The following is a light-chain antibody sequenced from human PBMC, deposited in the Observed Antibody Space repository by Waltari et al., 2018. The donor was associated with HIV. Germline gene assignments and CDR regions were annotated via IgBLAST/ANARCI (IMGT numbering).Light chain of an antibody. J-gene: IGLJ3*02. V-gene: IGLV1-44*01. Sequence: QSVLTQPPSASGTPGQRIIISCSGSTSNIGTNNVNWYQQLPGTTPRLLMHSNIPPPPGVPDRFSGSRSGPSASLAISGLQSEDEADYYCSAWDASLGAWMFGGGTKLTVL. CDR3: SAWDASLGAWM. CDR1: TSNIGTNN. CDR2: SNI.